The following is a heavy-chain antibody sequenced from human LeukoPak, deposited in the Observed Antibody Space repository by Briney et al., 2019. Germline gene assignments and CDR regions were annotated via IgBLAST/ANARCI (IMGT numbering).Heavy chain of an antibody. Sequence: GSLRLSCVVSGFTLSNYGMHWVRQAPGKGLEWVTVISSDGTNKYYADSVEGRFTITRDIFENTVYLQMNSLRADDTAVYYCARDLVDTAMWEFDYWGQGTLVTVSS. CDR1: GFTLSNYG. D-gene: IGHD5-18*01. CDR2: ISSDGTNK. J-gene: IGHJ4*02. CDR3: ARDLVDTAMWEFDY. V-gene: IGHV3-30*03.